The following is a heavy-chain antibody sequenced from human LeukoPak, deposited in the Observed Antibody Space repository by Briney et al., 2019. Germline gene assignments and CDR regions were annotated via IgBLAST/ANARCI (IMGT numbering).Heavy chain of an antibody. J-gene: IGHJ5*02. CDR1: GGTFSSDA. CDR3: ASPRYGSGSAAHWFDP. Sequence: SVKVSCKASGGTFSSDAISWVRQAPGQGLEWMGGIIPIFGTANYAQKFQGRVTITTDESTSTAYMELSSLRSEDTAVYYCASPRYGSGSAAHWFDPWGQGTLVTVSS. V-gene: IGHV1-69*05. CDR2: IIPIFGTA. D-gene: IGHD3-10*01.